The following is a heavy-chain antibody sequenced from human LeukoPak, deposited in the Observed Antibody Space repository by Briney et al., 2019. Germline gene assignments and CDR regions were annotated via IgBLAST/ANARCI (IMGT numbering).Heavy chain of an antibody. CDR3: ARSLHISAPFDV. CDR1: SGSIGSYY. J-gene: IGHJ4*02. D-gene: IGHD2-21*01. V-gene: IGHV4-39*01. CDR2: IYYSGST. Sequence: TASETLSLTCTVSSGSIGSYYWGWIRQPPGKGLEWIGSIYYSGSTYYNPSLKSRVTISVDTSKNQFSLRLSSVTAADTALYYCARSLHISAPFDVWGQGTLVTVSS.